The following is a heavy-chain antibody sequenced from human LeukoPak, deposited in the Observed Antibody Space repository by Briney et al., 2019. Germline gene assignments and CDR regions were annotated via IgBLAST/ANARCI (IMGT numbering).Heavy chain of an antibody. CDR3: AKDSRYYYVDY. J-gene: IGHJ4*02. D-gene: IGHD1-14*01. CDR1: GFTFSSYG. CDR2: IRYDGSKE. Sequence: GGSLRLSCAASGFTFSSYGMHWVPQAPGKGLEGGAFIRYDGSKEYYADSVKGRFTISRDNSKNTLYLQMNSLKTEDTAVHYCAKDSRYYYVDYWGQGTLVTVSS. V-gene: IGHV3-30*02.